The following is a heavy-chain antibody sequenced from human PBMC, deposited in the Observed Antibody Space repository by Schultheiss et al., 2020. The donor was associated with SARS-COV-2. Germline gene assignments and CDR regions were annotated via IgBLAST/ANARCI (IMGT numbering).Heavy chain of an antibody. CDR1: GFTFSSYW. CDR3: ARNLPAADY. V-gene: IGHV3-53*01. J-gene: IGHJ4*02. Sequence: GGSLRLSCAASGFTFSSYWMHWVRQAPGKGLVWVSLIRSGGSTDYADSVKGRFTISRDNSKNTLYLQMNSLRAEDTAVYYCARNLPAADYWGQGTLVTVSS. CDR2: IRSGGST. D-gene: IGHD2-2*01.